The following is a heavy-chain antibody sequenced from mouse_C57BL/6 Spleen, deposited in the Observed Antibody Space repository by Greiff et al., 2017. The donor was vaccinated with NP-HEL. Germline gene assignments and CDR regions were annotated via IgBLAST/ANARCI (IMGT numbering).Heavy chain of an antibody. Sequence: VQLQQPGAELVKPGASVKLSCKASGYTFTSYWMHWVKQRPGQGLEWIGMIHPNSGSTNYNEKFKSKATLTVDKSSSTAYMQLSSLTSEDSAVYYCARFYYDYDRYFDVWGTGTTVTVSS. V-gene: IGHV1-64*01. CDR2: IHPNSGST. CDR3: ARFYYDYDRYFDV. CDR1: GYTFTSYW. J-gene: IGHJ1*03. D-gene: IGHD2-4*01.